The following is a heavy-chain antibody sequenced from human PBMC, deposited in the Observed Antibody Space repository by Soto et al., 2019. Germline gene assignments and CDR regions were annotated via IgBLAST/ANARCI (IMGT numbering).Heavy chain of an antibody. V-gene: IGHV4-59*01. CDR1: GGSISSYY. CDR3: ARELGPSYGYEIIWFDP. J-gene: IGHJ5*02. Sequence: PSETLSLTCTVSGGSISSYYWSWIRQPPGKGLEWIGYIYYSGSTNYNPSLKSRVTISVDTSKNQFSLKLSSVTAADTAVYYCARELGPSYGYEIIWFDPWGQGTLVTVSA. CDR2: IYYSGST. D-gene: IGHD5-18*01.